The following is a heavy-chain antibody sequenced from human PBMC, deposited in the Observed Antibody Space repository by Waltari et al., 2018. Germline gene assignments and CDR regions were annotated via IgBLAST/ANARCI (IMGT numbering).Heavy chain of an antibody. J-gene: IGHJ5*02. V-gene: IGHV1-8*01. CDR2: MNPNSGNT. CDR1: GYIFTSYD. CDR3: TTGGDYSSSGEGWFDP. D-gene: IGHD6-6*01. Sequence: QVQLVQSGAEVKKPGASVKVSCKASGYIFTSYDINWVRQATGQGLEWMGWMNPNSGNTGYAQKFQGRVTMTMNTSISTAYMELSSLRSEDTAVYYCTTGGDYSSSGEGWFDPWGQGTLVSVSS.